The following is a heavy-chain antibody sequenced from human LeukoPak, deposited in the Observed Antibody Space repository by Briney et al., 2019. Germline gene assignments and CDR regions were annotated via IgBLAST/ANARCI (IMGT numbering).Heavy chain of an antibody. V-gene: IGHV4-4*02. Sequence: PSGTLSLTCAVSGGSISSSNWWSWVRQPPGKGLEWIGEMYPSGSTNYNPSLKSRVTISIDKSKNQFSLKLTSVTAADTAVYYCAGQKIAAAGPYFDYWGQGTLVTVSS. D-gene: IGHD6-13*01. CDR3: AGQKIAAAGPYFDY. CDR1: GGSISSSNW. J-gene: IGHJ4*02. CDR2: MYPSGST.